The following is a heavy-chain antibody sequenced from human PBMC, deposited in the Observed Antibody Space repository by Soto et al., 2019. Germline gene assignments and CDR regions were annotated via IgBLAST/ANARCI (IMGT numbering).Heavy chain of an antibody. Sequence: SETLSLTCSVSGASISSRDYYWGWIRQTPGKGLEWIGHIDYNGVTYYNPSLKSRVTVSKDTSKNQFSLKVASVTAADTAIYYCGRGMIGTSRHTDSDYWGQGTQVTVSS. D-gene: IGHD2-2*01. V-gene: IGHV4-39*01. J-gene: IGHJ4*02. CDR3: GRGMIGTSRHTDSDY. CDR1: GASISSRDYY. CDR2: IDYNGVT.